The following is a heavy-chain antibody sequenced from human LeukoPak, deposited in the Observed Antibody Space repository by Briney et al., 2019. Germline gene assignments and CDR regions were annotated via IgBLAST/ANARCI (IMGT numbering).Heavy chain of an antibody. J-gene: IGHJ4*02. Sequence: PSETLSLTCAVYGGSFSGYYWSWIRQPPGKGLEWIGEINHSGSTNYNPPLKSRATISVDTSKNQFSLKLSSVTAADTAVDYCARHLGYCSSTSCYNYYFDYWGQGTLVTVSS. CDR2: INHSGST. CDR1: GGSFSGYY. CDR3: ARHLGYCSSTSCYNYYFDY. V-gene: IGHV4-34*01. D-gene: IGHD2-2*02.